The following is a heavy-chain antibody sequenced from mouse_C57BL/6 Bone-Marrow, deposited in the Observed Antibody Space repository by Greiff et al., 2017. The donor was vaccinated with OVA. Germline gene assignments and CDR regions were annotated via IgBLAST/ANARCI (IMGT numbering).Heavy chain of an antibody. D-gene: IGHD4-1*01. V-gene: IGHV7-1*01. CDR1: GFTFSDFY. CDR3: ARATNWEFAY. CDR2: SRNKANDYTT. J-gene: IGHJ3*01. Sequence: EVQRVESGGGLVQSGRSLRLSCATSGFTFSDFYMEWVRQAPGKGLEWIAASRNKANDYTTEYSASVKGRFIVSRDTSQSILYLQMNALRAEDTAIYYCARATNWEFAYWGQGTLVTVSA.